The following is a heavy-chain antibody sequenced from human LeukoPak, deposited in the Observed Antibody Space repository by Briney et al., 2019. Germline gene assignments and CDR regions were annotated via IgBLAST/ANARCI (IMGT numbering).Heavy chain of an antibody. Sequence: SETLSLTCAVYGGSFSGYYWGWVRQPPGKGLEWIGSIYYSGSTYYNPSLKSRVTISVDTSKNQFSLKLSSVTAADTAVYYCASRIAVAGIDAFDIWGQGTMVTVSS. V-gene: IGHV4-34*01. CDR1: GGSFSGYY. D-gene: IGHD6-19*01. CDR2: IYYSGST. CDR3: ASRIAVAGIDAFDI. J-gene: IGHJ3*02.